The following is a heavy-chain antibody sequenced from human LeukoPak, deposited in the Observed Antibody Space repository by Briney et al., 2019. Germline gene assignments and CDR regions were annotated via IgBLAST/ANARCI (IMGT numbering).Heavy chain of an antibody. V-gene: IGHV3-9*01. CDR3: AIPPLSGTGSSRPLAGMDV. CDR2: ISWNSGSI. J-gene: IGHJ6*02. D-gene: IGHD3-10*01. Sequence: PGGSLRLSCAASGFTFDDYAMHWVRHAPGKGLEWVSGISWNSGSIGYADSVKGRFTISRDNAKNSLYLQMNSLRAEDTAVYYCAIPPLSGTGSSRPLAGMDVWGQGTTVTVSS. CDR1: GFTFDDYA.